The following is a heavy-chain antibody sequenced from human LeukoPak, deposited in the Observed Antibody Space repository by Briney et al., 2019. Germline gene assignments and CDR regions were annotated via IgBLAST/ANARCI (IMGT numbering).Heavy chain of an antibody. CDR3: ARGGGYGDFDY. V-gene: IGHV3-53*01. Sequence: GGSLRLSCAGSGFTVSSNDMSWVRQAPGKGLEWVSVIYTGGSPYYADPVKGRFTISIDTSKNTLYLQMNSLRAEDTAVYYCARGGGYGDFDYWGQGTLVTVSS. CDR1: GFTVSSND. D-gene: IGHD4-17*01. J-gene: IGHJ4*02. CDR2: IYTGGSP.